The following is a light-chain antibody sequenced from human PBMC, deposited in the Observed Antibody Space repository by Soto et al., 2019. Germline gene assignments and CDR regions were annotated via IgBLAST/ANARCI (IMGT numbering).Light chain of an antibody. CDR2: DAS. CDR1: QSVSSSH. V-gene: IGKV3-20*01. J-gene: IGKJ2*01. CDR3: QQYGTSPPKYT. Sequence: EVVLTQSPDTLSLSPGERATLSCRASQSVSSSHLAWYQQKPGQAPRLLIYDASDRATDIPDRFSGSGSGTDFTLTISRLEPEDFAVYYCQQYGTSPPKYTFGQGTKLEIK.